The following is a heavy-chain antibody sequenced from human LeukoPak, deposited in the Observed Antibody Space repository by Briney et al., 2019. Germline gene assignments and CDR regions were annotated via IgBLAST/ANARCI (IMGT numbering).Heavy chain of an antibody. CDR2: IIPIFGTA. Sequence: EASVKVSCKASGGTFSSYAISWVRQAPGQGLEWMGGIIPIFGTANYAQKFQGRVTITADKSTSTAYMELSSLRSEDTAVYYCASGTNPSRWYYYMDVWGKGTTVTISS. J-gene: IGHJ6*03. CDR1: GGTFSSYA. V-gene: IGHV1-69*06. CDR3: ASGTNPSRWYYYMDV. D-gene: IGHD1-14*01.